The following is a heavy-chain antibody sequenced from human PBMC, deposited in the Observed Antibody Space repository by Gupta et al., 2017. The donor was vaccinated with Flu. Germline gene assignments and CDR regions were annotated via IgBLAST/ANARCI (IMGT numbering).Heavy chain of an antibody. CDR3: ARAGYCSGGSCPYFYYGMDV. CDR1: GFTFSTYD. Sequence: EVQLVESGGGLVQPGGSLRLSCAASGFTFSTYDMHWVRQGTGKGLEWISAIGTAGDTYYPGSVKGRFTISRENAKNSLYLQMNSLRAGDTAVYYCARAGYCSGGSCPYFYYGMDVWGQGTTVTVSS. J-gene: IGHJ6*02. V-gene: IGHV3-13*04. CDR2: IGTAGDT. D-gene: IGHD2-15*01.